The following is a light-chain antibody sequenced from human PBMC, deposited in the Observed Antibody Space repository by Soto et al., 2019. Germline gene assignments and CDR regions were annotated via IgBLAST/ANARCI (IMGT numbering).Light chain of an antibody. V-gene: IGLV2-23*01. CDR2: EGI. CDR1: SSDVGRFDF. J-gene: IGLJ1*01. CDR3: CSYAGSGTDNYV. Sequence: QSALTQPASVSGSPGQSITISCTGTSSDVGRFDFVSWYQQHPGKAPKLIIYEGIKRPSGVSNRFSGSKSGNTAFLTISGLQAEDEADYYCCSYAGSGTDNYVFGSGTKLTVL.